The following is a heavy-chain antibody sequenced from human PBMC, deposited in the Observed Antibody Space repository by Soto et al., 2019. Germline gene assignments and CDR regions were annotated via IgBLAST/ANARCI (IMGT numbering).Heavy chain of an antibody. D-gene: IGHD6-6*01. CDR2: ISYDGSNK. Sequence: PGGSLRLSCAASGFTFSSYAMHWVRQAPGKGLEWVAVISYDGSNKYYADSVKGRFTISRDNSKNTLYLQMNSLRAEDTAVYYCAREEQLVAHGMDVWGQGTTVTVSS. CDR1: GFTFSSYA. J-gene: IGHJ6*02. CDR3: AREEQLVAHGMDV. V-gene: IGHV3-30-3*01.